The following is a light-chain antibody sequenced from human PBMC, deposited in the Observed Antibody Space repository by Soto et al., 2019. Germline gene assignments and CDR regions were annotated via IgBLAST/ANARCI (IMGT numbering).Light chain of an antibody. CDR3: QQRSNWPKT. CDR2: DAS. CDR1: QSVSSY. V-gene: IGKV3-11*01. Sequence: EIVLTQSPATLSLSPGERATLSCRASQSVSSYLAWYQQKPGQAPRLLIYDASNSATGIPARFSGSGSGTDFTLTISSLEPEAFAVYYCQQRSNWPKTFGGGTKVEIK. J-gene: IGKJ4*01.